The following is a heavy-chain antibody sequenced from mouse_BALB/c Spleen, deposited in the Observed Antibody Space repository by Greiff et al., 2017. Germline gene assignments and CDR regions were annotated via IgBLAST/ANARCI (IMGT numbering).Heavy chain of an antibody. D-gene: IGHD2-10*02. CDR3: ARGRAGYGYAMDY. J-gene: IGHJ4*01. CDR2: ISSGGST. V-gene: IGHV5-6-5*01. Sequence: EVNLVESGGGLVKPGGSLKLSCAASGFTFSSYAMSWVRQTPEKRLEWVASISSGGSTYYPDSVKGRFTISRDNARNILYLQMSSLRSEDTAMYYCARGRAGYGYAMDYWGQGTSVTVSS. CDR1: GFTFSSYA.